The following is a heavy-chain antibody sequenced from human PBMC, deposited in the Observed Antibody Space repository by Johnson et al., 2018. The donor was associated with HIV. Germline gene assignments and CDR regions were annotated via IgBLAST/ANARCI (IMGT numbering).Heavy chain of an antibody. CDR1: GFTFSNAW. Sequence: VQLVESGGGLVKPGGSLRLSCAASGFTFSNAWMSWVRQAPGKGLEWVGRIKSKTDGGTTDYAAPVKGRFTISKDDSKNTLYLQMNSLKTEDTAVYYCTTTEMVRGCSSYAFVIWGQGTMVTVSS. D-gene: IGHD3-10*01. J-gene: IGHJ3*02. V-gene: IGHV3-15*01. CDR3: TTTEMVRGCSSYAFVI. CDR2: IKSKTDGGTT.